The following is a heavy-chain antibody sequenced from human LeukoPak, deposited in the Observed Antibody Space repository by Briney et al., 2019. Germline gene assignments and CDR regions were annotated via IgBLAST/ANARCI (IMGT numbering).Heavy chain of an antibody. J-gene: IGHJ4*02. Sequence: GGSLRLSCAASGFTVSSNYMSWVRQALGKGLEWVSVIYSGGSTYYADSVKGRFTISRDNSKNTLYLQMNSLRAEDTAVYYCARGAVAARGDYWGQGTLVTVSS. CDR3: ARGAVAARGDY. CDR1: GFTVSSNY. V-gene: IGHV3-53*01. CDR2: IYSGGST. D-gene: IGHD6-19*01.